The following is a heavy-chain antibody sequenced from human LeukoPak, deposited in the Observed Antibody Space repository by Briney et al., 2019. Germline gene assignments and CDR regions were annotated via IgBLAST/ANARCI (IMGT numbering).Heavy chain of an antibody. J-gene: IGHJ4*02. CDR1: GFTFTSYW. CDR3: VRGAPFDY. V-gene: IGHV3-74*01. CDR2: INSDGTST. D-gene: IGHD1-26*01. Sequence: GGSLTLSCAASGFTFTSYWMHWVRHAPGKGRVWVSRINSDGTSTSYADSVKGRFTISRDNAKNMLYLEMNSLRVDDTSVYYCVRGAPFDYWGQGTLVTVSS.